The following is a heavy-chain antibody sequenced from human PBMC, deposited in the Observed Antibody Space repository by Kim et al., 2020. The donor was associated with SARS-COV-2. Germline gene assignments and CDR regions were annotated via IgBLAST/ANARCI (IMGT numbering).Heavy chain of an antibody. J-gene: IGHJ3*02. CDR3: ARCRRPQLVVAFDM. CDR1: GYSFPNYW. Sequence: GESLKISCETFGYSFPNYWIAWVRQMPGKGLECLGFIYPGDSDTRYSPSFQGQVTISADRSTNTAYLQWSSLKASDTAMYYCARCRRPQLVVAFDMWGQGTMVTVSS. CDR2: IYPGDSDT. D-gene: IGHD6-6*01. V-gene: IGHV5-51*01.